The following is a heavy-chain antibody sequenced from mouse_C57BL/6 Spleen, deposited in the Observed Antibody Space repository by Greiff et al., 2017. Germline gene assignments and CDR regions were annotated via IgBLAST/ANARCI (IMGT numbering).Heavy chain of an antibody. Sequence: VQLQQSGPELVKPGASVKISCKASGYAFSSSWMNWVKQRPGKGLEWIGRLYPGDGDTNYNGKFKGKATLTSDKSSSTAYMQLSSLTSEDSAVYFWAREKYSNPMGYWGQGTSVTVSS. V-gene: IGHV1-82*01. D-gene: IGHD2-5*01. J-gene: IGHJ4*01. CDR3: AREKYSNPMGY. CDR1: GYAFSSSW. CDR2: LYPGDGDT.